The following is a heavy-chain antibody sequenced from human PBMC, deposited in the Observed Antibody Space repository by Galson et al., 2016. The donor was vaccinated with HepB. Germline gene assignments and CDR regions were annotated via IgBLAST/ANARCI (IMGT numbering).Heavy chain of an antibody. D-gene: IGHD3-10*01. CDR2: ISSSGGNT. CDR1: GFTFNSYA. J-gene: IGHJ4*02. Sequence: SLRLSCAASGFTFNSYAMKWVRQAPGKGLEWVSSISSSGGNTYYADSVKGRFSISRDNSKNTLYLQLNNLQINDTAVYFCTKSVTMIRGMWYYFDSWGQGTLVTVSS. V-gene: IGHV3-23*01. CDR3: TKSVTMIRGMWYYFDS.